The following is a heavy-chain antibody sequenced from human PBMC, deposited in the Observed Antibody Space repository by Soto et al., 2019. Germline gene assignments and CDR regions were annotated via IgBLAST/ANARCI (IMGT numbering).Heavy chain of an antibody. J-gene: IGHJ5*01. CDR1: GFTFSSYA. Sequence: PGGSLRLSCTASGFTFSSYAMTWVRQAPGRGLEGVSGITASGGRTYYADSVKGRFTISRDNSKSTLYLQMNSPRAEDTAVYYCAKDTRYADYVRWFDSWGQGTTVTVSS. D-gene: IGHD4-17*01. V-gene: IGHV3-23*01. CDR3: AKDTRYADYVRWFDS. CDR2: ITASGGRT.